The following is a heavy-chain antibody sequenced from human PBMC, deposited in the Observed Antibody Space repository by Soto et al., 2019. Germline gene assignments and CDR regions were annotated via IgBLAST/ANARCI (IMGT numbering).Heavy chain of an antibody. CDR3: ARVPDY. V-gene: IGHV4-39*07. D-gene: IGHD2-2*01. CDR1: GGSISSSSYY. J-gene: IGHJ4*02. Sequence: SETLPVTCTVSGGSISSSSYYWGWIRQPPGKGLEWIGSIYYSGSTYYNPSLKSRVTISVDTSKNQFSLKLSSVTAADTAVYYCARVPDYWGQGILVTVS. CDR2: IYYSGST.